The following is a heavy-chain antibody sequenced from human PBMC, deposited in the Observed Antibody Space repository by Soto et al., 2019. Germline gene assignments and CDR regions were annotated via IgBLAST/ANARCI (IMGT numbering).Heavy chain of an antibody. J-gene: IGHJ5*02. V-gene: IGHV4-39*01. D-gene: IGHD2-15*01. CDR2: LHTSGGT. CDR1: GAPITSHDYF. Sequence: LQLQESGPGVVKPSETLALTCTVSGAPITSHDYFWAWIRQPPGRGLEFIASLHTSGGTYHASSPNSRATMSLDTSKNQFSLKLQSVTAADTATYFCAGIVVGATRHSAVDLWGQGTLVTFS. CDR3: AGIVVGATRHSAVDL.